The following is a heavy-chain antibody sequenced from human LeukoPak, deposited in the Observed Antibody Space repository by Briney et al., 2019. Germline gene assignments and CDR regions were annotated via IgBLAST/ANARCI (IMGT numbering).Heavy chain of an antibody. CDR1: GFTVSSNY. CDR2: IYSGGST. D-gene: IGHD2-15*01. J-gene: IGHJ3*02. V-gene: IGHV3-53*01. Sequence: GGSLRLSCAASGFTVSSNYMSWVRQAPGKGLEWVSVIYSGGSTYYEDSVKGRFTISRDNSKNTLYLQMNSLRAEDTAVYYCAKGCCSGGSCCFDIWGQGTMVTVSS. CDR3: AKGCCSGGSCCFDI.